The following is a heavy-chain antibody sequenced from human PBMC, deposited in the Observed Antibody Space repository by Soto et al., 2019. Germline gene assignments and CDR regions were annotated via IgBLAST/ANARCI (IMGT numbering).Heavy chain of an antibody. Sequence: QVHLVESGGGVVQPGRSLRLSCVASGFSFSNYGMHWVRQAPGKGLEWLALMSNDGINKNHAGSAKGRFTVSRDNSKDTLDLQMNNPATDDTAVYFCGRSNDVPRSSFPLFDFWGQGALVTVSS. J-gene: IGHJ4*02. V-gene: IGHV3-30*03. CDR3: GRSNDVPRSSFPLFDF. CDR1: GFSFSNYG. D-gene: IGHD1-1*01. CDR2: MSNDGINK.